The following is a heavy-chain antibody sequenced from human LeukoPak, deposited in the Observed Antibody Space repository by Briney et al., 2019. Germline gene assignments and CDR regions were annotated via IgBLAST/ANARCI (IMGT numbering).Heavy chain of an antibody. V-gene: IGHV3-23*01. CDR1: GFTFSSYA. J-gene: IGHJ4*02. Sequence: GGSLRLSCAASGFTFSSYAMSWVRRAPGKGLEWVSAISGSGGSTYYADSVKGRFTISRDNSKNTLYLQMNSLRAEDTAVYYCAKHIVVVTTVCFDYWGQGTLVTVSS. CDR2: ISGSGGST. CDR3: AKHIVVVTTVCFDY. D-gene: IGHD2-21*02.